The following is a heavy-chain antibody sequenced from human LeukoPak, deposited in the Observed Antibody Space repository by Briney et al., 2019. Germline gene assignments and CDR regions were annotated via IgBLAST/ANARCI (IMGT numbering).Heavy chain of an antibody. CDR1: GYTFINHD. J-gene: IGHJ6*04. CDR3: ARDSRPSYGMDV. D-gene: IGHD3-16*01. CDR2: ISGYNGNT. V-gene: IGHV1-18*01. Sequence: GASVKVSCKASGYTFINHDISWVRQAPGQGLEWMGWISGYNGNTNYVQKFQGRVTMTTDTSTTTACMELRSLRSDDTAVYYCARDSRPSYGMDVWGKGTTVTVSP.